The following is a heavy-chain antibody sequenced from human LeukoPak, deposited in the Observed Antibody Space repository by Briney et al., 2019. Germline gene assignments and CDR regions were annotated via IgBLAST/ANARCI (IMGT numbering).Heavy chain of an antibody. Sequence: GGSLRLSCAASGFTFSSYAMSWVRQAPGKGLEWVSAISGSGGSTYYADSVKGRFTISRDNSKNTLYLQMNSLRAEDTAVYYCAKGKEHSSSWAHWFDPWGQGTLVTVTS. J-gene: IGHJ5*02. CDR2: ISGSGGST. D-gene: IGHD6-13*01. CDR1: GFTFSSYA. CDR3: AKGKEHSSSWAHWFDP. V-gene: IGHV3-23*01.